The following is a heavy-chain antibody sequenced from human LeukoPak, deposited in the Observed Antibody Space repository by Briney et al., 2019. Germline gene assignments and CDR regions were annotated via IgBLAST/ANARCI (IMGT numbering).Heavy chain of an antibody. V-gene: IGHV3-7*01. CDR3: ARARDSGSYYHHYYMDV. Sequence: PGGSLRLSCAASGLTFSSYWMSWVRQAPGKGLEWVANIKQDGSEKYYVDSVKGRFTISRDNAKNSLYLQMNSLRAEDTAVYYCARARDSGSYYHHYYMDVCGKGTMVIVSS. D-gene: IGHD1-26*01. J-gene: IGHJ6*03. CDR2: IKQDGSEK. CDR1: GLTFSSYW.